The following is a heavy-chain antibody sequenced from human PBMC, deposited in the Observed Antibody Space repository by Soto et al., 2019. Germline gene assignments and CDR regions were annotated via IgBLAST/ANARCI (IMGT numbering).Heavy chain of an antibody. CDR3: AKEYDFWSGYPFDY. CDR2: IRGSGSST. CDR1: GFTFSSYW. Sequence: GGSLRLSCLASGFTFSSYWMSWVRQAPGKGLEWVSNIRGSGSSTYYADSVKGRFTISRDNSKNTLYLQMNSLRAEDTAVYYCAKEYDFWSGYPFDYWGQGTLVTVSS. V-gene: IGHV3-23*01. D-gene: IGHD3-3*01. J-gene: IGHJ4*02.